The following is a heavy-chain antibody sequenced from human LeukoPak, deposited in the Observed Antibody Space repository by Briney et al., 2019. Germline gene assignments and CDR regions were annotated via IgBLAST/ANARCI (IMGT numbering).Heavy chain of an antibody. CDR2: ISGSGDIT. J-gene: IGHJ5*02. D-gene: IGHD3-10*01. V-gene: IGHV3-23*01. CDR1: GFTFSSYA. CDR3: AKDGRTYYYGSGSYFGWFDP. Sequence: GSLRLSCAASGFTFSSYAMSWVRQAPGKGLEWVSSISGSGDITYSADSVKGRFTISRDNSKNTVYLQMNSLRVEDTAVYYCAKDGRTYYYGSGSYFGWFDPWGQGTLVTVSS.